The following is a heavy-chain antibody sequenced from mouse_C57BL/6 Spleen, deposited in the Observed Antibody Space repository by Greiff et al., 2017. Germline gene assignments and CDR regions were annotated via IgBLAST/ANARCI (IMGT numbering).Heavy chain of an antibody. D-gene: IGHD2-2*01. Sequence: QVQLQQSGAELVKPGASVKISCKASGYAFTSYWMNWVKQRPGKGLEWIGQIYPGDGDTNYNEKFKGKATLTADKSSSTAYMLLSSLTSEDSAVYYCARPDGEGYPFAYWGQGTLVTVSA. J-gene: IGHJ3*01. CDR1: GYAFTSYW. CDR3: ARPDGEGYPFAY. CDR2: IYPGDGDT. V-gene: IGHV1-80*01.